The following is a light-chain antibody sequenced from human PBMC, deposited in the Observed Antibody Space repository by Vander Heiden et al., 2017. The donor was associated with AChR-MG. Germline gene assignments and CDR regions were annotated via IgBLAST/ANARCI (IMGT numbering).Light chain of an antibody. CDR2: AAA. CDR3: LQHDSYPYT. CDR1: QAITNY. Sequence: DIQMTQSPSAMSASVGDRVTITCRASQAITNYLAWFQQKPGTVPKRLIYAAANLQSGVPSRFSGGGFGTEFTLTISSLQPEDFATYYCLQHDSYPYTFGQGTKLEIK. V-gene: IGKV1-17*03. J-gene: IGKJ2*01.